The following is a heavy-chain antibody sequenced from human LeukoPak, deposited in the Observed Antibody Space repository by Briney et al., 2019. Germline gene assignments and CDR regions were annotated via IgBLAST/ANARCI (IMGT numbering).Heavy chain of an antibody. V-gene: IGHV3-30*03. CDR2: ILHDGSNT. CDR1: GFTFNNYA. CDR3: AIGNPGSRHSYDSGTYHRKFDY. Sequence: GGSLRLSCAASGFTFNNYAMHWVRQAPGKGLEWVAVILHDGSNTYYADSVKGRFTISRDNSKNTLYLQMNGLRAEDAALYYCAIGNPGSRHSYDSGTYHRKFDYWGQGTLVTVSS. D-gene: IGHD3-10*01. J-gene: IGHJ4*02.